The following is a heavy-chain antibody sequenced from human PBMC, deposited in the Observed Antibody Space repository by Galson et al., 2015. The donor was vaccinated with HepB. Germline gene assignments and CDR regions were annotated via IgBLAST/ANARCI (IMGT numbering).Heavy chain of an antibody. V-gene: IGHV3-21*01. CDR1: GFTFSSYS. CDR2: ISSSSSHI. Sequence: SLRLSCAASGFTFSSYSMNWVRQAPGKGLEWVSSISSSSSHIYYADSVKGRFTISRDNAKNSLYLQMNSLRAEDTAVYYYARDREGRWYYDFWSGYPDYWGQGTLVTVSS. CDR3: ARDREGRWYYDFWSGYPDY. J-gene: IGHJ4*02. D-gene: IGHD3-3*01.